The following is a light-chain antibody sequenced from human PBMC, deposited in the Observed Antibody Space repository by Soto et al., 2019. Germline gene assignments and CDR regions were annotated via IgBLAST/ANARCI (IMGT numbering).Light chain of an antibody. V-gene: IGLV1-40*01. CDR3: QSYYSTLSARYV. CDR2: GNI. CDR1: SSNIGAGYD. J-gene: IGLJ1*01. Sequence: QSVLTQPPSVSGATGQRVTISCTGSSSNIGAGYDVHWYQQRPGTAPKLLIFGNINRPSGVPDRFSGSKSGTSASLAITGLQAEDEGDYYCQSYYSTLSARYVFGTGTKVTVL.